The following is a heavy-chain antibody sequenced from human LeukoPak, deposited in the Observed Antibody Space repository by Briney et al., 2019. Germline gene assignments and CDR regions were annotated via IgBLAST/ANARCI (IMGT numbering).Heavy chain of an antibody. V-gene: IGHV4-59*01. D-gene: IGHD2-21*02. CDR1: GGTISSYY. CDR3: ARRLYQGASDI. J-gene: IGHJ3*02. CDR2: IYYSGST. Sequence: PSETLSLTCTVSGGTISSYYWSWIRQPPGKGLEWIGYIYYSGSTNYNPSLKSRVTISVGTSKNQFSLKLSSVTAADTAVYYCARRLYQGASDIWGQGTMVTVSS.